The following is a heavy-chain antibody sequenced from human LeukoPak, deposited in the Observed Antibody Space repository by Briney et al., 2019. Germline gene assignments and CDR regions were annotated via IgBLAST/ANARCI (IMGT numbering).Heavy chain of an antibody. CDR3: ARGGGFYCSSTSCYYLDAFDI. D-gene: IGHD2-2*01. V-gene: IGHV4-4*07. J-gene: IGHJ3*02. Sequence: SETLSLTCTVSGGSISSYYWSWIRQPAGKGLEWIGRIYTSGSTNYNPSLKSRVTMSVDTSKNQFSLKLSSVTAADTAVYYCARGGGFYCSSTSCYYLDAFDIWGQGTMVTVSS. CDR2: IYTSGST. CDR1: GGSISSYY.